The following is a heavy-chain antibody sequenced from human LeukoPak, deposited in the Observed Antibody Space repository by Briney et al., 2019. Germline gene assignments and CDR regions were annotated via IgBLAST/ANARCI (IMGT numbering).Heavy chain of an antibody. V-gene: IGHV3-33*01. J-gene: IGHJ4*02. CDR3: ATRPLYDSSGYDFDY. CDR1: GFTFSNYD. CDR2: IGFDGSNK. Sequence: PGGSLRLSCAASGFTFSNYDMHWVRQAPGKGLEWVAVIGFDGSNKFYADSVKGRFTISRDNSKNTLYLQMNSLRAEDTALYYCATRPLYDSSGYDFDYWGQGTLVTVSS. D-gene: IGHD3-22*01.